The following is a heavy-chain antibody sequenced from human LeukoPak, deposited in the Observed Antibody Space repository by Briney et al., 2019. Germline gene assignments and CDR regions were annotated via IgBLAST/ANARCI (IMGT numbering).Heavy chain of an antibody. CDR3: ARDYSRGDPDY. CDR2: ISAYNGNT. J-gene: IGHJ4*02. V-gene: IGHV1-18*01. CDR1: GYTFTIYG. D-gene: IGHD6-19*01. Sequence: ASVKVSCTASGYTFTIYGISWVRPAPGQGLEWMVWISAYNGNTNYAQKLQGRVTMTTETSTSTAYMELRSLRSDDTAVYYCARDYSRGDPDYWGQGTLVTVSS.